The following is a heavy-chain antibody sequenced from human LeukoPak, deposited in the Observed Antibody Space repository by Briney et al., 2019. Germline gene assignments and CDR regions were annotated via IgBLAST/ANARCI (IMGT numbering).Heavy chain of an antibody. D-gene: IGHD3-10*01. V-gene: IGHV3-15*01. CDR3: SGQLWTDY. CDR2: IKSKTDGGTT. CDR1: GFTFYNAW. J-gene: IGHJ4*02. Sequence: TGGSLRLSCAASGFTFYNAWMTWVRQAPGKGLEWVGRIKSKTDGGTTDYAAPVKGRFTISSDDSKNTLYLQMNSLKTEDTAEYYCSGQLWTDYWGQGTLVTVSS.